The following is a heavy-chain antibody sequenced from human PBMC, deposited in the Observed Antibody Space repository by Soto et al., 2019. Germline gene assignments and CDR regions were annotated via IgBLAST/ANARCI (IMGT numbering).Heavy chain of an antibody. D-gene: IGHD5-12*01. V-gene: IGHV1-18*01. J-gene: IGHJ4*02. CDR3: ARDLRPRAPGY. CDR2: ISAYNGNT. CDR1: GGTFSSYA. Sequence: ASVKVSCKASGGTFSSYAISWVRQAPGQGLEWMGWISAYNGNTNYAQKLQGRVTMTTDTSTSTAYMELRSLRSDDTAVYYCARDLRPRAPGYWGQGTLVTVSS.